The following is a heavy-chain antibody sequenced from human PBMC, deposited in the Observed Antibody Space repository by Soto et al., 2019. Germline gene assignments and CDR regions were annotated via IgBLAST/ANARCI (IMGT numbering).Heavy chain of an antibody. CDR3: ARDHHCLYSGYDYGDYYDSSGYDY. Sequence: QVQLVQSGAEVKKPGASVKVSCKASGYTFTSYGISWVRQAPGQGLEWMGWISAYNGHTNYAQKLQGRVTMTTDTSTNTTYMELRSLRSYDTAVYYCARDHHCLYSGYDYGDYYDSSGYDYWGQGTLVTVSS. V-gene: IGHV1-18*04. J-gene: IGHJ4*02. CDR2: ISAYNGHT. D-gene: IGHD3-22*01. CDR1: GYTFTSYG.